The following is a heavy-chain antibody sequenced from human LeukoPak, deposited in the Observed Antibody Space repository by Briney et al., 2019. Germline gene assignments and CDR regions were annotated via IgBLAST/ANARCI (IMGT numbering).Heavy chain of an antibody. J-gene: IGHJ4*02. CDR3: ARGYYYDSSGSYCFDY. CDR2: MNPNSGNT. CDR1: GYTFTSYD. D-gene: IGHD3-22*01. Sequence: ASVKVSCKASGYTFTSYDINWVRQATGQGLEWMGWMNPNSGNTGYAQKFQGRVTMTRDTSISTAYMELSRLRSDDTAVYYCARGYYYDSSGSYCFDYWGQGTLVTVSS. V-gene: IGHV1-8*01.